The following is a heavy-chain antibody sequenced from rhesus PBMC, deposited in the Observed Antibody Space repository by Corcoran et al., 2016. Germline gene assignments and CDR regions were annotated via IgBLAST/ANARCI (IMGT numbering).Heavy chain of an antibody. J-gene: IGHJ4*01. V-gene: IGHV4S10*01. Sequence: QVQLQESGPGVVKPSETLSLTCAVSGGSISDSYRWSWIRQPPGKGQEWIGYIYGSSTSTNYNPSLKSRVTISKEMSKNQCSLKLSYVTAADTAVYYGAREDTAGTVIGYWGQGVLVTVSS. CDR3: AREDTAGTVIGY. D-gene: IGHD5-30*01. CDR2: IYGSSTST. CDR1: GGSISDSYR.